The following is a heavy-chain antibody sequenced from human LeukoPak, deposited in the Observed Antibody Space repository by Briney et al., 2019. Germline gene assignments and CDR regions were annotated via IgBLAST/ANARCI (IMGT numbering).Heavy chain of an antibody. J-gene: IGHJ4*02. Sequence: GGSLRLSCAASGFTFMTYWMSWVRQAPGKGLEWVANIKQDVSEKYYVDSVKGRFTISRDNAKNTLYLQMNSLRAEDTAVYYCARPLSGYSSSLGYWGQGTLVTVSS. CDR2: IKQDVSEK. D-gene: IGHD6-6*01. CDR1: GFTFMTYW. V-gene: IGHV3-7*01. CDR3: ARPLSGYSSSLGY.